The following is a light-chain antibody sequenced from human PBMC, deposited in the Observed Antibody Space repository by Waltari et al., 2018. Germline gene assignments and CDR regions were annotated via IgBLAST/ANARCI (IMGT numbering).Light chain of an antibody. CDR1: SSDVGRYNF. V-gene: IGLV2-23*01. J-gene: IGLJ1*01. CDR3: CSYAGSRTYV. Sequence: QSALTQPASVSGSPGQSITISCTGTSSDVGRYNFFSWYQPHPGKAPKLMIFEGSRRPSGISNRFSGSKSGNTASLTISGLQAEDEADYYCCSYAGSRTYVFGAGTKVTVL. CDR2: EGS.